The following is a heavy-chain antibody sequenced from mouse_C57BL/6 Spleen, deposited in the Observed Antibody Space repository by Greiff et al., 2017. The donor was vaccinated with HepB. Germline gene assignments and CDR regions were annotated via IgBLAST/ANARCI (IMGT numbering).Heavy chain of an antibody. CDR1: GYTFTSYG. CDR2: IYPRSGNT. V-gene: IGHV1-81*01. CDR3: ARWGSKGGAMDY. D-gene: IGHD2-5*01. Sequence: QVQLQQSGAELARPGASVKLSCKASGYTFTSYGISWVKQRTGQGLEWIGEIYPRSGNTYYNEKFKGKATLTADKSSSTAYMELRSLTSEDSAVYVCARWGSKGGAMDYWGQGTSVTVSS. J-gene: IGHJ4*01.